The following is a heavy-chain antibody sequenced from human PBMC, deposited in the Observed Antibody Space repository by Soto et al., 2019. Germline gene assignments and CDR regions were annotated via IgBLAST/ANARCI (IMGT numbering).Heavy chain of an antibody. CDR3: AQDLGSQIAAF. CDR1: GGTFSTND. CDR2: ITPMFDTT. V-gene: IGHV1-69*12. J-gene: IGHJ4*02. Sequence: QVQLVQSGAEVKKPGSSVKVSCKASGGTFSTNDISCVRQAPGQGLEWMGGITPMFDTTKYGQDFQGLVTITADESTTTAYMELSSLRSEDTAIYYCAQDLGSQIAAFWGQGTLVTVSS. D-gene: IGHD2-15*01.